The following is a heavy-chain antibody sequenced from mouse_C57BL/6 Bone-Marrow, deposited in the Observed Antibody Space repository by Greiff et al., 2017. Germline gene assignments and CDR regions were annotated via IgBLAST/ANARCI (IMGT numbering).Heavy chain of an antibody. CDR1: GYTFTSYW. V-gene: IGHV1-50*01. D-gene: IGHD3-2*02. J-gene: IGHJ2*01. CDR2: IDPSDSYT. CDR3: AISTGYVGYFDY. Sequence: VQLQQPGAELVKPGASVKLSCKASGYTFTSYWMQWVKQRPGQGLEWIGEIDPSDSYTNYNQKFKGKATLTVDTSSSTAYMQLSSLTSADSAVYYGAISTGYVGYFDYWGQGTTLTVSS.